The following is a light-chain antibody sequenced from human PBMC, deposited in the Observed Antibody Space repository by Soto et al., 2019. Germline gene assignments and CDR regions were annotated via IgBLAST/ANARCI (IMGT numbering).Light chain of an antibody. J-gene: IGKJ5*01. Sequence: EIVMTQSPATLSVSPGETASLYFSASQSAVNFLAFYQQKPGQAPRLLIYYISTRATGIPARFSGSGSGTEFTLTINSLQSEDSAVYYCQQHNQWPITFGQGTRLEIK. CDR2: YIS. CDR3: QQHNQWPIT. V-gene: IGKV3D-15*01. CDR1: QSAVNF.